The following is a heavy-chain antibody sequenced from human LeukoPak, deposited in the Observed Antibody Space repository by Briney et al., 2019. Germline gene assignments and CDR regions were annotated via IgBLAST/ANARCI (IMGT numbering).Heavy chain of an antibody. Sequence: GGSLRLSCAASGSTFSSYAMSWVRQAPGKGLEWVSAISGSGGSTYYADSVKGRFTISRDNSKNTLYLQMNSLRAEDTAVYYCAKDLYPDSSSVRGGYYYYYGMDVWGQGTTVTVSS. V-gene: IGHV3-23*01. CDR1: GSTFSSYA. J-gene: IGHJ6*02. D-gene: IGHD6-6*01. CDR2: ISGSGGST. CDR3: AKDLYPDSSSVRGGYYYYYGMDV.